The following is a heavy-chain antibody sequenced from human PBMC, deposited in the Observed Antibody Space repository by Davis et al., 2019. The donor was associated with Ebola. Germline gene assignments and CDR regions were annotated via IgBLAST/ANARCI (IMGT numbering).Heavy chain of an antibody. CDR2: MSSDGGSK. V-gene: IGHV3-33*08. J-gene: IGHJ6*04. CDR3: AQGLLRFSGWPYYYYAMNV. CDR1: GFTFSTYG. D-gene: IGHD3-3*01. Sequence: GESLKISCAASGFTFSTYGLHWVRQAPGKGLEWVAIMSSDGGSKSYADSVKGRFTISRDNSKNSLYLEMNNLTAEDTAFYYCAQGLLRFSGWPYYYYAMNVWGKGTTVTVSS.